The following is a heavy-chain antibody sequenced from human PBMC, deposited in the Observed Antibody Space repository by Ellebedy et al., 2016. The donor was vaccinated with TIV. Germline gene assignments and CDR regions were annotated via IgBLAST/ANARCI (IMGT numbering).Heavy chain of an antibody. V-gene: IGHV3-7*03. CDR2: IRQDATEK. D-gene: IGHD3-10*01. CDR3: VKDVTPGGADY. J-gene: IGHJ4*02. Sequence: GGSLRLSXAATGFSFPSYWMSWVRQAPGRGLEWVANIRQDATEKNYVDSVKGRFTTSRDNAKNSLYLQMNSLRVEDTALYYCVKDVTPGGADYWGQGSLVTVSS. CDR1: GFSFPSYW.